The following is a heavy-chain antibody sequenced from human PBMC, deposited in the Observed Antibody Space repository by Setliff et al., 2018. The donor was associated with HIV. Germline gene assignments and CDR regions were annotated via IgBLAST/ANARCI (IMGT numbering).Heavy chain of an antibody. CDR1: GGSFRGYY. V-gene: IGHV4-34*01. J-gene: IGHJ6*03. CDR3: ARASTGYSSIWYRNGLTYYVYMDV. Sequence: PSETLSLTCAVYGGSFRGYYWTWIRQPPGKGLEWIGEINHSGSTNYNPSLKSRVPMSVDTSKNQFSLRLSSVTAADTAVFYCARASTGYSSIWYRNGLTYYVYMDVWGRGTKVTVSS. CDR2: INHSGST. D-gene: IGHD6-13*01.